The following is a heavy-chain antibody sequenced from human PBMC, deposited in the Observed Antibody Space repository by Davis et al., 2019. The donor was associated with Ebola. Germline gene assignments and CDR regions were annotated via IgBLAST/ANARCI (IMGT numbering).Heavy chain of an antibody. CDR3: ARELRFLEWDGMDV. D-gene: IGHD3-3*01. CDR2: VSGSGAIT. Sequence: GESLKISCAASGFTFSSYVMSWVRQAPGKGLEWVSSVSGSGAITDYADSVKGRFTISRDNAKNTLYLQMNSLRAEDTAVYYCARELRFLEWDGMDVWGQGTTVTVSS. J-gene: IGHJ6*02. CDR1: GFTFSSYV. V-gene: IGHV3-23*01.